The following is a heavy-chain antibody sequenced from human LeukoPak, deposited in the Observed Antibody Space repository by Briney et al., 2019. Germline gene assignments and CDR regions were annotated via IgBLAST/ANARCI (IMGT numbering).Heavy chain of an antibody. CDR1: GYTFTGYY. J-gene: IGHJ5*02. CDR3: ARDRGYYYDSSGYRYNWFDP. Sequence: VASVNVSCMSSGYTFTGYYMHWVRPAPGQGLEWMGWINPNSGGTNYPQKFQGRVTMTRDTSISTAYMELSRLRSDDTAVYYCARDRGYYYDSSGYRYNWFDPWGQGTLVTVSS. D-gene: IGHD3-22*01. CDR2: INPNSGGT. V-gene: IGHV1-2*02.